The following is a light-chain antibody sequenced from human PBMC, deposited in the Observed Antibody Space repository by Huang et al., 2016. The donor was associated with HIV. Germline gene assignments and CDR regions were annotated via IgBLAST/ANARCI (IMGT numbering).Light chain of an antibody. CDR1: QAIDNY. J-gene: IGKJ1*01. CDR2: GAT. CDR3: QRYNSVPRM. V-gene: IGKV1-27*01. Sequence: DMQMTQSPSSLSASVGARVTLSCRATQAIDNYLAWYQQKPGRVPNLLIYGATTLQSGVPSRFSGSGSGTKFTLTIASLQPEDVATYYCQRYNSVPRMFGQGTKVEIK.